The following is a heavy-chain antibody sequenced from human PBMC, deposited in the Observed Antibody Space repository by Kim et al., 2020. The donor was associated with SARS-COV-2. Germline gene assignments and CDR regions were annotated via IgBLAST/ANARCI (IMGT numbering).Heavy chain of an antibody. CDR3: ARDRVPSGDFWFDP. J-gene: IGHJ5*02. CDR2: IYYSGST. V-gene: IGHV4-61*01. Sequence: SETLSLTCTVSGGSVSSGSYYWSWIRQPPGKGLEWIGYIYYSGSTNYNPSLKSRVTISVDTSKNQFSLKLSSVTAADTAVYYCARDRVPSGDFWFDPWGQGTLVTVSS. D-gene: IGHD2-21*01. CDR1: GGSVSSGSYY.